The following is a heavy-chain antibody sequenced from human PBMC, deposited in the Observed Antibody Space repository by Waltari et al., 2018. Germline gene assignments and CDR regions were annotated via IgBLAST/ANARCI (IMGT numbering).Heavy chain of an antibody. CDR3: ARSFGQELAPGHYFYYTLDV. D-gene: IGHD1-1*01. V-gene: IGHV1-69*01. J-gene: IGHJ6*02. CDR2: GIPIVGTV. Sequence: QVQLVQSGAEVKKPGSSVKVSCKASGGTFGSYSINWVRQAPGHGLEWMGGGIPIVGTVNYEQIFEGRVTITADEATSTAYMELRSLRSDDSARYFCARSFGQELAPGHYFYYTLDVWGQGTTVTVSS. CDR1: GGTFGSYS.